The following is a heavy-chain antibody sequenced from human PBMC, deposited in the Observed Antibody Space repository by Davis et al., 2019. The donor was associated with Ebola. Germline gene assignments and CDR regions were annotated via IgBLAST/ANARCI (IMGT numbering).Heavy chain of an antibody. D-gene: IGHD4-17*01. CDR3: AREPRYGDYTHHDYYGMDV. CDR2: MNPNSGNT. V-gene: IGHV1-8*03. Sequence: AASVKVSCKASGGTFSSYAISWVRQATGHGPEWMGWMNPNSGNTGYVEKFQGRVTITADKSTSTAYMELSSLRSEDTAVYYCAREPRYGDYTHHDYYGMDVWGQGTTVTVSS. J-gene: IGHJ6*02. CDR1: GGTFSSYA.